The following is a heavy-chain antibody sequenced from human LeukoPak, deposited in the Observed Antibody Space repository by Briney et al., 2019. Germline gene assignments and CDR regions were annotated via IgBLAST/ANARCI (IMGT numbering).Heavy chain of an antibody. CDR2: MYYTGST. V-gene: IGHV4-30-4*07. J-gene: IGHJ3*02. Sequence: SETLSLTCAVSGGSISSGSYFWSWIRQPPGKGLEWIGYMYYTGSTYYNPSLKSRVTISVDTSKNQFSLKLSSVTAADTAVYYCARGAGSTISNDAFDIWGQGTMVTVSS. CDR3: ARGAGSTISNDAFDI. D-gene: IGHD2-15*01. CDR1: GGSISSGSYF.